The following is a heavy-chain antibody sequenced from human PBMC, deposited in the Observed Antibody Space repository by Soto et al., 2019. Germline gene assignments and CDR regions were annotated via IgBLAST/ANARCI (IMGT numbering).Heavy chain of an antibody. D-gene: IGHD6-19*01. CDR3: AAPSSGWSRDYYFDY. J-gene: IGHJ4*02. V-gene: IGHV3-33*01. CDR1: GFTFSSYG. Sequence: QVQLVESGGGVVQSGRSLRLSCAASGFTFSSYGMHWVRQAPGKGLEWVAVIWYDGSNKYYADSVKGRFTISRDNSKNTLYLQMNSLRAEDTAVYYCAAPSSGWSRDYYFDYWGQGTLVTVSS. CDR2: IWYDGSNK.